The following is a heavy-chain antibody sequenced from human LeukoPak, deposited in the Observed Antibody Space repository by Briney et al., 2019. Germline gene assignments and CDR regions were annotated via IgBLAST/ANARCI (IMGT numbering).Heavy chain of an antibody. CDR1: GFTFSSYA. J-gene: IGHJ6*03. CDR3: ARNYYDSSGYYFYYYYYMDV. D-gene: IGHD3-22*01. V-gene: IGHV3-30*04. CDR2: ISYDGSNK. Sequence: PGGSLRLSCAASGFTFSSYAMHWVRQAPGKGLEWVAVISYDGSNKYYADSVKGRFTISRDNSKNTLYLQMNSLRAEDTAVYYCARNYYDSSGYYFYYYYYMDVWGKGTTVTVSS.